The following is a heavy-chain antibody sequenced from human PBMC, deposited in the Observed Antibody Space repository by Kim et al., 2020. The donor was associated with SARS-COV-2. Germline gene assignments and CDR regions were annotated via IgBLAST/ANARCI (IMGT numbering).Heavy chain of an antibody. J-gene: IGHJ4*02. D-gene: IGHD4-4*01. V-gene: IGHV3-48*03. CDR3: ARGPNYSPFDY. Sequence: TYNATSGRGRFTISRDNDKNSLYLQMNSLRAEDTAVYYCARGPNYSPFDYWGQGTLVTVSS. CDR2: T.